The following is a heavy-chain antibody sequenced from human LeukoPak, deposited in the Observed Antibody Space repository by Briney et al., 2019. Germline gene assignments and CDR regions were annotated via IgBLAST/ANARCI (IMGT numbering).Heavy chain of an antibody. D-gene: IGHD3-10*01. CDR3: ATRFGELLGPFDY. Sequence: SETLSLTCTVSGGSISSSSYYWGWIRQPPGKGLEWIGSIYYSGSTYYNPSLKSRVTISVDTSKNQFSLKLSSVTAADTAVYYCATRFGELLGPFDYWGQGTLVTVSS. V-gene: IGHV4-39*07. CDR1: GGSISSSSYY. J-gene: IGHJ4*02. CDR2: IYYSGST.